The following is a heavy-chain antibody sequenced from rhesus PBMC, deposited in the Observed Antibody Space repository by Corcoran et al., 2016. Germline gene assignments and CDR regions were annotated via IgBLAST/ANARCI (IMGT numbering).Heavy chain of an antibody. D-gene: IGHD4-17*01. Sequence: QVQLLQWGEGLVKPSETLSLTCAVYGGSISGYYYWSWIRQPPGKGLEWIGYIYGNSASTNYNPSLKNRVTISKDTSKNQFSLKLSSVTTADTAVYYCAKDNYGYDYWGQGVLVTVSS. J-gene: IGHJ4*01. CDR2: IYGNSAST. CDR3: AKDNYGYDY. CDR1: GGSISGYYY. V-gene: IGHV4-73*01.